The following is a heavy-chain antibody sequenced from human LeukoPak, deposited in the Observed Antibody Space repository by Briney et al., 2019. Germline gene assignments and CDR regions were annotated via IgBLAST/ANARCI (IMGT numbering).Heavy chain of an antibody. Sequence: SETLSLTCTVSGGSISSSSYYWGWICQHPGKGLEWIGSIYYSGSTYYNPSLKSRVTISVDTSKNQFSLKLSSVTAADTAVYYCARVTYYYDAEGPSLFDYWGQGTLVTVSS. V-gene: IGHV4-39*07. CDR1: GGSISSSSYY. CDR3: ARVTYYYDAEGPSLFDY. J-gene: IGHJ4*02. D-gene: IGHD3-22*01. CDR2: IYYSGST.